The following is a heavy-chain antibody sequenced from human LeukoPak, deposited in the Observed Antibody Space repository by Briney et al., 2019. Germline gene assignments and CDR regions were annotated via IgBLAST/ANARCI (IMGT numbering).Heavy chain of an antibody. Sequence: GGSLRLSCTASGFTFSSSAMSWVSQAPGKGLEWGSDINSSGGRTYYADSVKGRFTISRDNSKNTLYLQMNSLRADDTAVYYCAMKAVPRPRLYDAFDFWGQGTVVTVSS. J-gene: IGHJ3*01. CDR2: INSSGGRT. CDR1: GFTFSSSA. D-gene: IGHD2-2*02. V-gene: IGHV3-23*01. CDR3: AMKAVPRPRLYDAFDF.